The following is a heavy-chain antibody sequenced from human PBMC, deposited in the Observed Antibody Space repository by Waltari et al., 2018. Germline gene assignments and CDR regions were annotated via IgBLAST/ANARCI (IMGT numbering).Heavy chain of an antibody. CDR1: RFTFRGDW. V-gene: IGHV3-7*03. Sequence: DVHLVEPGGGLVRPGRSLRLSCAASRFTFRGDWMSWVRQAPGGGLKWVANIKQDESEKYYLDSVKGRFTVSRDNARNSLYLQMNNLRAEDTAVYYCARDYDSYFDYWGQGTPVTVSS. CDR2: IKQDESEK. D-gene: IGHD3-3*01. CDR3: ARDYDSYFDY. J-gene: IGHJ4*02.